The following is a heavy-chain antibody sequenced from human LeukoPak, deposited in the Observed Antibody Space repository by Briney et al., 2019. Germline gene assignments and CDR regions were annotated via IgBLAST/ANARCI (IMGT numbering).Heavy chain of an antibody. J-gene: IGHJ3*02. CDR2: IRSGGGGT. Sequence: QSGGSLRLSCAASGFTFSNYAMIWVRQAPGRGLEWVSAIRSGGGGTLYADSVKGRCTISRDNSKNTLFLQMNNMRAEDTAVYYCARDPNGDYVGAFEMWGPGTKVTVS. CDR1: GFTFSNYA. D-gene: IGHD4-17*01. CDR3: ARDPNGDYVGAFEM. V-gene: IGHV3-23*01.